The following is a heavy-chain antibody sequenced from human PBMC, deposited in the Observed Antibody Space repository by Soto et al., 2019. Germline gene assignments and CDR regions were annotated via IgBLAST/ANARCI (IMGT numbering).Heavy chain of an antibody. J-gene: IGHJ6*02. CDR1: GDSVSSNSAA. D-gene: IGHD6-13*01. Sequence: PSQTLSLTCVISGDSVSSNSAAWNWIRQSPLRGLEWLGRTYYRSKWYNDYAVSVKSRITINPDTSKNQFSLQLNSVTPEDTAVYYCAREVGAAAGNYYYYGMDVWGQGTTVTVSS. CDR2: TYYRSKWYN. CDR3: AREVGAAAGNYYYYGMDV. V-gene: IGHV6-1*01.